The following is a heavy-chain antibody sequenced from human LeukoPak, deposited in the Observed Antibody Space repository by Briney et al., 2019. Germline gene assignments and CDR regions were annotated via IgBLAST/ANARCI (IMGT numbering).Heavy chain of an antibody. CDR1: GFTFSSYG. J-gene: IGHJ4*02. D-gene: IGHD6-13*01. CDR3: AKRASSSWYYFDY. V-gene: IGHV3-30*02. Sequence: GGSLRLSCAASGFTFSSYGMHWVRQAPGKGLEWVAFIRYDGSNKYYADSVKGRFTISRDNSKNTLYLQMNSLRAEDTAAYYCAKRASSSWYYFDYWGQGTLVTVSS. CDR2: IRYDGSNK.